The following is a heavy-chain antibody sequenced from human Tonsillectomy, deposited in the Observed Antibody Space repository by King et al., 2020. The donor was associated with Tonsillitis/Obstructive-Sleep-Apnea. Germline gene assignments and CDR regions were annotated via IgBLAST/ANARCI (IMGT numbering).Heavy chain of an antibody. Sequence: VQLQQWGAGLLKPSETLSLTCAVYGGSFSGYYWSWIRQPPGKGLEWIGEINHSGSANYNPSLKSRVTISVDTSKNQFSLKLSSVTAADTAVYYCAAGTYYFDYWGQGTLVTVSS. CDR1: GGSFSGYY. CDR3: AAGTYYFDY. J-gene: IGHJ4*02. CDR2: INHSGSA. V-gene: IGHV4-34*01. D-gene: IGHD6-13*01.